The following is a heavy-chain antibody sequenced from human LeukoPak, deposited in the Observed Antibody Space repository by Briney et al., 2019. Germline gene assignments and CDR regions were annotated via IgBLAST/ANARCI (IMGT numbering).Heavy chain of an antibody. V-gene: IGHV3-21*01. CDR2: ISSSSSYI. J-gene: IGHJ5*02. Sequence: GGSLRLSCAASGFTFSSYSMNWVRRAPGKGLEWVSSISSSSSYIYYADSAKGRFTISRDNAKNSLYLQMNSLRAEDTAVYYCARNIGYCSITSCYNWFDPWGQGTLVTVSS. D-gene: IGHD2-2*01. CDR1: GFTFSSYS. CDR3: ARNIGYCSITSCYNWFDP.